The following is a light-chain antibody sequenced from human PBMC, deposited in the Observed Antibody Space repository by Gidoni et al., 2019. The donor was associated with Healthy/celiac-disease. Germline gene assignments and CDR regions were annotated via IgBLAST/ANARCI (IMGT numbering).Light chain of an antibody. CDR3: QQAHIFPFT. CDR1: QGISSW. J-gene: IGKJ4*01. CDR2: AAS. Sequence: IHMTQSPSSVSSSVGKRVTITCRPSQGISSWLAWYQQKPGKAPKLLIYAASSLQSGVPSRFSGSGSGAGFTLTISSLQPGDFATYYCQQAHIFPFTFXGXTKVEIK. V-gene: IGKV1-12*01.